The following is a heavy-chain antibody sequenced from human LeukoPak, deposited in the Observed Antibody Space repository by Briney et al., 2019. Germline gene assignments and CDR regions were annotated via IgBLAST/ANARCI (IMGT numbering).Heavy chain of an antibody. CDR3: ARGELGTDAFDI. Sequence: SVKVSCKASGGTFSSYAISWVRQAPGQGLEWMGGIIPIFGTANYAQKFQGRVAITADESTSTAYMELSSLRSEDTAVYYCARGELGTDAFDIWGQGTMVTVSS. D-gene: IGHD3-16*01. J-gene: IGHJ3*02. V-gene: IGHV1-69*01. CDR2: IIPIFGTA. CDR1: GGTFSSYA.